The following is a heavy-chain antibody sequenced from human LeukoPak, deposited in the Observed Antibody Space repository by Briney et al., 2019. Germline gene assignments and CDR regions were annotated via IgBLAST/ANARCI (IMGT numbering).Heavy chain of an antibody. CDR1: GFTFSSYG. D-gene: IGHD6-25*01. Sequence: QPGGSLRLSCAASGFTFSSYGMHWVRQAPGKGLEWVAVISYDGSNKYYADSVKGRFTISRDNSKNTLYLQMNNLRAEDTAVYYCAKSSAALDAWGQGTLVTVSS. CDR3: AKSSAALDA. V-gene: IGHV3-30*18. CDR2: ISYDGSNK. J-gene: IGHJ5*02.